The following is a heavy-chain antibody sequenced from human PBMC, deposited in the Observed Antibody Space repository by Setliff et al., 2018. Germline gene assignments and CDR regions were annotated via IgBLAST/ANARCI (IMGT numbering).Heavy chain of an antibody. CDR1: GGSFSGYY. V-gene: IGHV4-34*01. CDR2: INHSGST. Sequence: SETLSPTCAVYGGSFSGYYWSWIRQPPGKGLEWIGEINHSGSTNYNPSLKSRVTISVDTSKNQFSLKLSSVTAADTAVYYCARGRSNFWGYYFDYWGQGTLVTVSS. CDR3: ARGRSNFWGYYFDY. D-gene: IGHD3-3*01. J-gene: IGHJ4*02.